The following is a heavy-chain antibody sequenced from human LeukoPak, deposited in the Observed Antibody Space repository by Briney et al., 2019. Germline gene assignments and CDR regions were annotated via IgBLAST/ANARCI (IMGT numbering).Heavy chain of an antibody. CDR2: ISGNGGST. V-gene: IGHV3-23*01. CDR3: AKDRSGWELLERFDY. Sequence: GGSLRLSCAASGFTFSSYAMSWVRQAPGKGLEWVSAISGNGGSTYYADSVKGRFTISRDNSKNTLYLQMNSLRAEDTAVYYCAKDRSGWELLERFDYWGQGALVTVSS. D-gene: IGHD1-26*01. CDR1: GFTFSSYA. J-gene: IGHJ4*02.